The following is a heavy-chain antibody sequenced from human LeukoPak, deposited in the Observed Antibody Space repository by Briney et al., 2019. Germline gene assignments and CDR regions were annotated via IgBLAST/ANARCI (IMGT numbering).Heavy chain of an antibody. V-gene: IGHV1-8*01. CDR2: VNPNSGNT. D-gene: IGHD1-26*01. CDR3: ARIISGCFYY. J-gene: IGHJ4*02. CDR1: GYTFTSYD. Sequence: ASVKVSCKASGYTFTSYDINWVRQATGQGLEWMGWVNPNSGNTGYVQKFQGRVTMTRITSISTAYMELSGLRSEDTAVYYCARIISGCFYYWGQGTLVTVSS.